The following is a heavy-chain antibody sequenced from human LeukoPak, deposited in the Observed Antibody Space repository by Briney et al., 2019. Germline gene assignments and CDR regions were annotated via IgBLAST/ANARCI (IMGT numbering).Heavy chain of an antibody. CDR1: GFTFSSYW. D-gene: IGHD6-13*01. CDR2: INTDGSST. V-gene: IGHV3-74*01. J-gene: IGHJ4*02. CDR3: AKGIPATGTAVRGYFDY. Sequence: PGGSLRLSCAASGFTFSSYWMHWVRQAPGKGLVWVSRINTDGSSTSYADSVKGRFTISRDNAKNTLYLQMNSLRAEDTAVYYCAKGIPATGTAVRGYFDYWGQGTLVTVSS.